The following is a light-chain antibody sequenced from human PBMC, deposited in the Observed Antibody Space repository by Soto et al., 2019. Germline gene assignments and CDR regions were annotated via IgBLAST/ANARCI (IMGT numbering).Light chain of an antibody. Sequence: QSVLTQPPSVSAAPGQKVTISCSGSSSNIGNNYVSWYQQLPGSAPKLLIYDSNKRPSGIPDRFSGSKSGTSATLGITGLQLGDEADYYCGTWDSSLSAVVFGGGTKLTVL. CDR3: GTWDSSLSAVV. J-gene: IGLJ2*01. CDR2: DSN. CDR1: SSNIGNNY. V-gene: IGLV1-51*01.